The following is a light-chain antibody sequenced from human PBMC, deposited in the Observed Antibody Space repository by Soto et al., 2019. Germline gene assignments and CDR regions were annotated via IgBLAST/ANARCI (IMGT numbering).Light chain of an antibody. Sequence: EMVMTQSPATLSVSPGERATLSCRASQSVSSNLAWYQQKPGRAPRLLMYGASSRATGVPARFSGSGSGTEFTLSISSLQSEDFAVYYCQQYDKRPWTFGQGTKV. V-gene: IGKV3-15*01. CDR2: GAS. J-gene: IGKJ1*01. CDR1: QSVSSN. CDR3: QQYDKRPWT.